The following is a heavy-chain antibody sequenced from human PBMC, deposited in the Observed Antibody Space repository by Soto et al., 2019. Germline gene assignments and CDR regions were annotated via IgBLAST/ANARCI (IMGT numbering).Heavy chain of an antibody. V-gene: IGHV3-30*18. Sequence: PGGSLRLSCAASGFTFSSYAMRWVRQAPGKGLEWVAVISYDGSNKYYADSVKGRFTISRDNSKNTLYLQMNSLRAEDTAVYYCAKGGHYYDSSGYPDYWGQGTLVTVSS. D-gene: IGHD3-22*01. J-gene: IGHJ4*02. CDR2: ISYDGSNK. CDR1: GFTFSSYA. CDR3: AKGGHYYDSSGYPDY.